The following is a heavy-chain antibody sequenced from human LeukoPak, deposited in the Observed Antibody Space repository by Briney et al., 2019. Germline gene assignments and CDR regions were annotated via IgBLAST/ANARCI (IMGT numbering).Heavy chain of an antibody. CDR1: GFTFSSYG. D-gene: IGHD5-12*01. V-gene: IGHV3-33*01. CDR3: ARDRWDGYDDLLDY. CDR2: IWYDGSNK. Sequence: GSLLLSCAASGFTFSSYGMHWVRPAPGKGLEWVAVIWYDGSNKYYADSVKGRFTISRDNSKNTLYLQMNSLRAEDTAVYYCARDRWDGYDDLLDYWGQGTLVTVSS. J-gene: IGHJ4*02.